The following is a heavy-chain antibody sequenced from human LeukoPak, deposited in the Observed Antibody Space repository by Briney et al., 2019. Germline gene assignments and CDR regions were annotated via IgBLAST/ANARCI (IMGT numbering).Heavy chain of an antibody. CDR2: LWCDGRDK. CDR1: GFNLSCCV. Sequence: GGSLRLSCAAPGFNLSCCVMHWVRQAPGKGLEWVAFLWCDGRDKYYADSVQGQFTITRDNSKNTLYLQMNSLRAEDTAVYYCAKDPYSYGSYFDYWGQGTLVTVSS. D-gene: IGHD5-18*01. J-gene: IGHJ4*02. V-gene: IGHV3-30*02. CDR3: AKDPYSYGSYFDY.